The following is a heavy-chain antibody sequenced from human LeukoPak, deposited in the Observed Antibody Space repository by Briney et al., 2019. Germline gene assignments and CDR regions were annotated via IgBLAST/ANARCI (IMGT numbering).Heavy chain of an antibody. D-gene: IGHD2-15*01. CDR2: MNPNSGNT. V-gene: IGHV1-8*01. Sequence: ASVKVSCKASGYTFTSYDINWVRQATGQGLEWMGWMNPNSGNTGYAQKFQGRVTMTRNTSISTAYMELSSLRSEDTAVYYCARGGGGPAGYCSGGSCYFYWFDPWGQGTLVTVSS. CDR1: GYTFTSYD. CDR3: ARGGGGPAGYCSGGSCYFYWFDP. J-gene: IGHJ5*02.